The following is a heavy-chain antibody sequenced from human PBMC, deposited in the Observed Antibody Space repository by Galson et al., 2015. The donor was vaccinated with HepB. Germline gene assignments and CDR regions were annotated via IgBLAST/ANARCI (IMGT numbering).Heavy chain of an antibody. Sequence: SLRLSCAASGFTFSDYGIHWVRQAPGKGLEWVTLIWYDGSKKYYRSSVKGRFTISRDNSKNTVYLQMNSLRAKDTAVYYCARSEHAYDYGVDYWGQGTLVTVSS. CDR1: GFTFSDYG. D-gene: IGHD5-12*01. V-gene: IGHV3-33*01. J-gene: IGHJ4*02. CDR2: IWYDGSKK. CDR3: ARSEHAYDYGVDY.